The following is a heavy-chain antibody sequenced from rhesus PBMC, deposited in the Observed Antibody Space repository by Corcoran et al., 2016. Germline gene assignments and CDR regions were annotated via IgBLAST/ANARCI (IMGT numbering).Heavy chain of an antibody. CDR2: IYGSGSSP. CDR3: ARGGGIAAATYDY. Sequence: QLQLQESGPGLVKPSETLSDTCAVSGGSISSSYWSWIRQAPGKGLEWIGYIYGSGSSPNYNPSLKSRVTLSVDTSKNQLSLKLSSVTAADTAVYYCARGGGIAAATYDYWGQGVLVTVSS. D-gene: IGHD6-43*01. J-gene: IGHJ4*01. CDR1: GGSISSSY. V-gene: IGHV4-169*01.